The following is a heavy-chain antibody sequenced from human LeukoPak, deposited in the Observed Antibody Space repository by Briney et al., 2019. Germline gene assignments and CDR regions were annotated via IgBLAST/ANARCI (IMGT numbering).Heavy chain of an antibody. CDR1: GYTFTSYG. CDR3: ARTSQLVPTPDY. J-gene: IGHJ4*02. V-gene: IGHV1-18*01. Sequence: ASVKVSCKASGYTFTSYGIRWVRQAPGQGLEWMGWISAYNGNTNYAQKLQGRVTMTTDTSTSTAYMELRSLRSDDTAVYYCARTSQLVPTPDYWGQGTLVTVSS. CDR2: ISAYNGNT. D-gene: IGHD6-6*01.